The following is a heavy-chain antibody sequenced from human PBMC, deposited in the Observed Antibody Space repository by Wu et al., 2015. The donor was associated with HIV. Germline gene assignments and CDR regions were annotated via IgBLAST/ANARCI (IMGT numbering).Heavy chain of an antibody. CDR3: ARDAMYYYDSSGYPGY. Sequence: QVQLVHSGAEVKKPGASVKVSCKASGYTFTGYYMHWVRQAPGQGLEWMGWINPNSGGTNYAQKFQGRVTMTRDTSISTAYMELSRLRSDDTAVYYCARDAMYYYDSSGYPGYWGQGTLVTVSS. J-gene: IGHJ4*02. CDR2: INPNSGGT. V-gene: IGHV1-2*02. CDR1: GYTFTGYY. D-gene: IGHD3-22*01.